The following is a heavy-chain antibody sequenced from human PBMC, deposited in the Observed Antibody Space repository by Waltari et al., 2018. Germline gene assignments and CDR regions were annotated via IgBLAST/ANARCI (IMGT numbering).Heavy chain of an antibody. Sequence: QVQLQESGPGLVKPSETLSLTCVVSGYSISSGYYWGWIRQPPGKGLEWIGSFYHGGSTYYNPSLKSRVTRSVDTSKNQFSLKLSSVTAADTAVYYCARHSSGPIWEAAFDIWGQGTMVTVSS. CDR3: ARHSSGPIWEAAFDI. J-gene: IGHJ3*02. D-gene: IGHD3-22*01. V-gene: IGHV4-38-2*01. CDR1: GYSISSGYY. CDR2: FYHGGST.